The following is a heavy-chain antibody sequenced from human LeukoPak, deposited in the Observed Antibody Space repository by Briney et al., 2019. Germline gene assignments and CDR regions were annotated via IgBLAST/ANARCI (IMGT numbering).Heavy chain of an antibody. CDR1: GGSISSYY. J-gene: IGHJ4*02. D-gene: IGHD2-15*01. V-gene: IGHV4-59*12. CDR3: AREYCSGGSCYSAY. CDR2: IYYSGST. Sequence: SETLCLTCTVSGGSISSYYWSWIRQPPGKGLEWIGYIYYSGSTNYNPSLKSRVTISVDTSKNQFSLKLSSVTAADTAVYYCAREYCSGGSCYSAYWGQGTLVTVSS.